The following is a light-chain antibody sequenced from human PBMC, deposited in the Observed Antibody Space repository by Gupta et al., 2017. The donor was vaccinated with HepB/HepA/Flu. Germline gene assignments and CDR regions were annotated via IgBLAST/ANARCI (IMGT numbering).Light chain of an antibody. CDR3: ADSDNSLRHLA. V-gene: IGLV1-47*01. CDR2: RNY. J-gene: IGLJ2*01. Sequence: QSVLTQSPSASGTPGQRVTISCSGSSSNVGRSFVYWYQQFPGAAPKLLIDRNYQRPSGVPDRGSSSTSGYYASRAIRGLRSEDDADDYCADSDNSLRHLAFGGGTKMTGL. CDR1: SSNVGRSF.